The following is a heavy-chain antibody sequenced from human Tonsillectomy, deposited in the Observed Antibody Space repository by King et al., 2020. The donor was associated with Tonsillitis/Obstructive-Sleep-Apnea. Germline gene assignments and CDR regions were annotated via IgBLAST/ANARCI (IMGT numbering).Heavy chain of an antibody. D-gene: IGHD6-13*01. CDR1: GGSISSYY. Sequence: VQLQESGPGLVKPSETLSLTCTVSGGSISSYYWSWIRQPPGKRLEWIGSICYSGSTNYNPSLTSRVTISVDTSKNQFSLKLSTVTAADTAVYYCARGGGYNSSSYVRNFDSCGQGTLVTVSS. J-gene: IGHJ4*02. CDR3: ARGGGYNSSSYVRNFDS. V-gene: IGHV4-59*01. CDR2: ICYSGST.